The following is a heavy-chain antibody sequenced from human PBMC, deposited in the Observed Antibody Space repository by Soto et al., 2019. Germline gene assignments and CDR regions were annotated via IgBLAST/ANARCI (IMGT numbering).Heavy chain of an antibody. D-gene: IGHD6-13*01. CDR3: ASTSAAGKYYYGMAV. CDR1: GYSFTSYW. Sequence: GESLKISCKGSGYSFTSYWIGWVRQMPGKGLEWMGIIYPGDSDTRCSPSFQGQVTISADKSISTAYLQWSSLKASDTAMYYCASTSAAGKYYYGMAVWGQGTTVTVSS. V-gene: IGHV5-51*01. CDR2: IYPGDSDT. J-gene: IGHJ6*02.